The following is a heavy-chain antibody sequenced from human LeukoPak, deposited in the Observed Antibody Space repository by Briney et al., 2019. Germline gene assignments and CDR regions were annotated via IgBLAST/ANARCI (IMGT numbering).Heavy chain of an antibody. D-gene: IGHD6-13*01. CDR2: INWNGEST. CDR3: AREKGWAAAGPFYYFDY. CDR1: GFTFDDYG. V-gene: IGHV3-20*04. J-gene: IGHJ4*02. Sequence: PGGSLRLSCAASGFTFDDYGMSWVRQAPGKGLEWVSGINWNGESTGYVDSVKGRFTISRDNAKNSLYLQMNSLRAEDTAVYYCAREKGWAAAGPFYYFDYWGQGTLVTVSS.